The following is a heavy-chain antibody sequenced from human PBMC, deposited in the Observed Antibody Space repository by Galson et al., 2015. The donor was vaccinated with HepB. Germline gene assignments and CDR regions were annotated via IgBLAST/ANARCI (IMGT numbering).Heavy chain of an antibody. CDR3: ARDRGWTMVRGVILGLVSETNWFDP. J-gene: IGHJ5*02. CDR1: GFTFSSYE. V-gene: IGHV3-48*03. CDR2: ISSSGSTI. Sequence: SLRLSCAASGFTFSSYEMNWVRQAPGKGLEWVSYISSSGSTIYYADSVKGRFTISRDNAKNSLYLQMNSLRAEDTAVYYCARDRGWTMVRGVILGLVSETNWFDPWGQGTLVTVSS. D-gene: IGHD3-10*01.